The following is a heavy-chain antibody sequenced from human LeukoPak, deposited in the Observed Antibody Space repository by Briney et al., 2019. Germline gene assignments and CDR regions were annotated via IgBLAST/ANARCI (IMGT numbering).Heavy chain of an antibody. CDR2: ISSSGSTI. Sequence: GGSLRLSCAASGFTFSSYEMNWVRQAPGKGLEWVSYISSSGSTIYYADSVKGRFTISRDSAKNSLYLQMNSLRAEDTAVYYCASRRDSYYYDSSGYLGDYWGQGTLVTVSS. V-gene: IGHV3-48*03. J-gene: IGHJ4*02. CDR1: GFTFSSYE. D-gene: IGHD3-22*01. CDR3: ASRRDSYYYDSSGYLGDY.